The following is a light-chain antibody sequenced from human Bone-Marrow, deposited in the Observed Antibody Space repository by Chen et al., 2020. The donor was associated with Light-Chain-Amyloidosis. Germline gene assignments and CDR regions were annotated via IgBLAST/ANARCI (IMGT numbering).Light chain of an antibody. Sequence: NFMLTQPHSVSESPGKTVIISCTRSSGSIATNYVQWYQQRPGSSPTTVIYEDDQRPSGVPDRFSGSIDRSSNSSSLTISGLKPEVEADYYCQSYQGSSQGVFGGGTKLTVL. CDR2: EDD. CDR1: SGSIATNY. CDR3: QSYQGSSQGV. J-gene: IGLJ3*02. V-gene: IGLV6-57*01.